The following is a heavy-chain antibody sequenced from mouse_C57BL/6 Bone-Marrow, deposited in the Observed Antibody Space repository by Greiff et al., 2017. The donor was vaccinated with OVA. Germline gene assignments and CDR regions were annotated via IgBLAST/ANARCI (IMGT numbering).Heavy chain of an antibody. CDR2: ILPGSVST. CDR1: GYTFTGYW. CDR3: ARGERGWDEYYAMDY. D-gene: IGHD4-1*01. V-gene: IGHV1-9*01. J-gene: IGHJ4*01. Sequence: QVQLQQSGAELMKPGASVKLSCKATGYTFTGYWIAWVQQRPGHGLEWIGEILPGSVSTNYNEKFKGKATFTADTSSNTAYMQRSSLTTEDSSIYYCARGERGWDEYYAMDYWGQGTSVSVSS.